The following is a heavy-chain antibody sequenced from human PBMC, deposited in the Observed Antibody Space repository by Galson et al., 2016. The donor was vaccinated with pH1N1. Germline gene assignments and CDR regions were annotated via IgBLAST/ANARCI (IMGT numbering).Heavy chain of an antibody. V-gene: IGHV3-64D*06. CDR3: VKEDVSGTSRPFT. CDR1: GFPFSAHT. J-gene: IGHJ5*02. CDR2: IHTNGGST. D-gene: IGHD1/OR15-1a*01. Sequence: SLRLSCAASGFPFSAHTMHWVRQAPGKGLDYVSTIHTNGGSTGYANSVKGRFTVSRDDSKNTLYLQMSSLRTDATAIYFCVKEDVSGTSRPFTWGQGTLVTVFS.